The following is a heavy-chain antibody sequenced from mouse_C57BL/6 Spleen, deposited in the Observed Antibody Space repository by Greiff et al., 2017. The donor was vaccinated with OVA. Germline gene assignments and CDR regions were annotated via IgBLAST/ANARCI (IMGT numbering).Heavy chain of an antibody. CDR2: IHPNSGST. J-gene: IGHJ4*01. D-gene: IGHD1-1*01. CDR3: ARSYGSSYNYAMDY. CDR1: GYTFTSYW. Sequence: QVQLQQPGAELVKPGASVKLSCKASGYTFTSYWMHWVKQRPGQGLEWIGMIHPNSGSTNYNEKFKSKATLTVDKSSSTAYMQLSSLTSEDSAVYYGARSYGSSYNYAMDYWGQGTSVTVSS. V-gene: IGHV1-64*01.